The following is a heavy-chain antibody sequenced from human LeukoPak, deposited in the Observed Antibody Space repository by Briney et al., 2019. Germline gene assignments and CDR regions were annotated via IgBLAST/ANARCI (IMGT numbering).Heavy chain of an antibody. CDR1: GYSFTSYW. CDR3: ARIGPAVATISSDY. Sequence: GGSLMISCEGSGYSFTSYWISWVRQVPGKGLEWMGRIDPSDSYTNYSPSFQGHVTISADKSISTAYLQWSSLKASDTAMYYCARIGPAVATISSDYWGQGTLVTVSS. J-gene: IGHJ4*02. CDR2: IDPSDSYT. V-gene: IGHV5-10-1*01. D-gene: IGHD5-12*01.